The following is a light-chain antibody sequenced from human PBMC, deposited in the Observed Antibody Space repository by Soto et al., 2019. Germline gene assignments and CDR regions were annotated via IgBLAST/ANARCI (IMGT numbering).Light chain of an antibody. CDR2: GNN. V-gene: IGLV1-40*01. CDR1: SSNIGANYD. Sequence: QPLLTQPPSVSGAPGQRVTISCTGSSSNIGANYDVHWYQQFPGTAPKLLIYGNNNRPSGVPDRFSGSKSGTSASLAITGLQAEDEADYYCQSYDSSLSGVVFGGGTKLTVL. CDR3: QSYDSSLSGVV. J-gene: IGLJ2*01.